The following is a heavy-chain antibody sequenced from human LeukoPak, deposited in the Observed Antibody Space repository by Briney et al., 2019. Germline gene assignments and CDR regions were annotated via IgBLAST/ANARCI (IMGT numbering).Heavy chain of an antibody. CDR2: INSDGSTT. CDR3: ARENRGSYYYYYGMDV. CDR1: GFTFSSYW. Sequence: GGSLRLSCAASGFTFSSYWMHWVRQAPGKGLVWVSRINSDGSTTNYADSVRGRFTISRDNSKNTLYLQMNSLRAEDTAVYYCARENRGSYYYYYGMDVWGQGTTVTVSS. V-gene: IGHV3-74*01. J-gene: IGHJ6*02. D-gene: IGHD1-26*01.